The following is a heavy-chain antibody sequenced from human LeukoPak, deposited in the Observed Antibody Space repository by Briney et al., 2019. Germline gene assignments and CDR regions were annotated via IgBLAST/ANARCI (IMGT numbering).Heavy chain of an antibody. CDR1: GGSISSGGYY. CDR3: ARWSSGNYYGRDFDY. D-gene: IGHD1-26*01. Sequence: PSETLSLTCTVSGGSISSGGYYWSWIRQLPGKGLEWIGYIYYSGSTNYNPSLKSRVTMSVDTSTNQFSLKLNSVTAADTAVYYCARWSSGNYYGRDFDYWGQGTLVTVSS. J-gene: IGHJ4*02. V-gene: IGHV4-61*08. CDR2: IYYSGST.